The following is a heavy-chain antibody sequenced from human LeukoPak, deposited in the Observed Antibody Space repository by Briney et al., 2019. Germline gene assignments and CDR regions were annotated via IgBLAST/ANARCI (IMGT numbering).Heavy chain of an antibody. CDR3: ARDLVGASHV. J-gene: IGHJ3*01. CDR1: GFTFSTYW. V-gene: IGHV3-7*01. Sequence: PGGSLRLSCAASGFTFSTYWMSWVRQAPGKGLEWVANTNQNGGEEYYVDSVKGRFTVSRDNGKNSLYLEMNSLRVEDTAVYYCARDLVGASHVWGQGTMVTVSS. D-gene: IGHD1-26*01. CDR2: TNQNGGEE.